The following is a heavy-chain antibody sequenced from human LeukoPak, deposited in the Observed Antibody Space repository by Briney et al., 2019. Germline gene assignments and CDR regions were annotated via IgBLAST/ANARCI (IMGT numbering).Heavy chain of an antibody. V-gene: IGHV3-48*03. J-gene: IGHJ3*02. CDR2: ISPSGTTM. CDR3: ARGGYCTTALCYAMNAFDI. Sequence: GGSLRLSCAASGFNFYSHEMNWVRQAPGKGLEFISYISPSGTTMYYADSVKGRFTISRDNAKNSLYLQMNSLRAEDTAVYYCARGGYCTTALCYAMNAFDIWGQGTMVTVSS. D-gene: IGHD2-2*03. CDR1: GFNFYSHE.